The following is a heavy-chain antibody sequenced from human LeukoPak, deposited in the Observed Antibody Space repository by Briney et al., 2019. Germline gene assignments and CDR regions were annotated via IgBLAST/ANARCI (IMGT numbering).Heavy chain of an antibody. V-gene: IGHV1-46*01. D-gene: IGHD3-16*01. CDR3: ARELHGGYFDY. CDR2: PYPRGGSP. CDR1: GYTFTDYY. J-gene: IGHJ4*02. Sequence: ASVKVSCKASGYTFTDYYIHWVRQAPGQGLEWMGVPYPRGGSPTYAQKFQGRVTLTCDTSTSTVYMELSSLTSEDTAVYSCARELHGGYFDYWGQGTLVTVSS.